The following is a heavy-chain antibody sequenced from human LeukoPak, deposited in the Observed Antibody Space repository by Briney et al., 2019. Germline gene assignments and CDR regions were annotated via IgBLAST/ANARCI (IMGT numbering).Heavy chain of an antibody. D-gene: IGHD6-13*01. CDR3: ARDLRTDSRNWAAFDY. CDR1: GYTFTSYD. V-gene: IGHV1-8*03. J-gene: IGHJ4*02. CDR2: MNPNSGNT. Sequence: APVKVSCKASGYTFTSYDINWVRQATGQGLEWVGWMNPNSGNTGYAQKFQGRVTITRNTAISTAYMELSSLRSEDTAVYYCARDLRTDSRNWAAFDYWGQGTLVTVSS.